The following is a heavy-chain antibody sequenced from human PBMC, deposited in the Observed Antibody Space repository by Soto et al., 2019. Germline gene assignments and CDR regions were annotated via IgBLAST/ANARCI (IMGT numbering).Heavy chain of an antibody. Sequence: SETLALTCTVSGGSISSEDYHWTWKSQAPGKGLEWIGYIHYSGSVHYNPSLQSRLTMSVDTSKNLFSLKLSSVTAADTAVYFCAREDDGGDRDYYGLDVWGQGTTVTVSS. CDR2: IHYSGSV. D-gene: IGHD2-21*02. CDR1: GGSISSEDYH. V-gene: IGHV4-30-4*01. J-gene: IGHJ6*02. CDR3: AREDDGGDRDYYGLDV.